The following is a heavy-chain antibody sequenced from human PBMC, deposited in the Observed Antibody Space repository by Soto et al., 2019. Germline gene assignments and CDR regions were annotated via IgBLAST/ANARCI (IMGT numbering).Heavy chain of an antibody. D-gene: IGHD3-16*01. V-gene: IGHV2-5*02. J-gene: IGHJ3*02. CDR1: GFSLNTTAVG. CDR2: IYWDNDK. CDR3: AHTEGDDYVWGSYKDAFDI. Sequence: SGPTLVNPTQTLTLTCTFSGFSLNTTAVGVGWIRQPPGKALEWLALIYWDNDKRYNPSLKTRLTITKDTSKNQGVLKMTNMDPVDKAQSFCAHTEGDDYVWGSYKDAFDIWGQGTMVTVSS.